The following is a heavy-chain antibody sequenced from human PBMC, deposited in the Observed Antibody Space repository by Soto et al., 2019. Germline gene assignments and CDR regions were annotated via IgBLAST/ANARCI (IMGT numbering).Heavy chain of an antibody. D-gene: IGHD3-10*01. CDR3: ARDLDYYGSGSHYYYGMGV. V-gene: IGHV1-69*13. CDR1: GGTFSRYA. J-gene: IGHJ6*02. CDR2: IVPIYGTR. Sequence: SVKVSCKASGGTFSRYAFSWVRQAPGQGLEWMGGIVPIYGTRGFAQKFQGRLTITADEPTRTAYMELSSLRSEDTAVYYCARDLDYYGSGSHYYYGMGVWGQGTTVTVSS.